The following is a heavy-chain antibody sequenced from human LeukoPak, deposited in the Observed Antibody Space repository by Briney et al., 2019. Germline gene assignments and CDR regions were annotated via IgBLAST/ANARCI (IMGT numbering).Heavy chain of an antibody. V-gene: IGHV4-59*08. D-gene: IGHD6-19*01. CDR3: AKYGNSGWVIDN. Sequence: PSETLSLTCAVSGSSIGSDYWTWIRQPPGKGLEYIGYIYYTGGTNYNPSLKSRVTISVDTSKNQFSLKLSSVTAADTAVYFCAKYGNSGWVIDNWGQGTLVTVSS. CDR1: GSSIGSDY. CDR2: IYYTGGT. J-gene: IGHJ4*02.